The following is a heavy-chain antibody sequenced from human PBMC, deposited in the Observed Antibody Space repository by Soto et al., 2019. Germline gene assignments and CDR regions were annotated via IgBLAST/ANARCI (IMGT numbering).Heavy chain of an antibody. CDR1: GGSLSTNP. Sequence: GASGKVSCKASGGSLSTNPIRWVRPAPGQGLGWVGGDGSGAGPGKHEQKFQAGTAVTADKSTSTVYMDLSNFSSEVTAGYYCARRGSVGFFRFFESWGQGTMVTVSS. D-gene: IGHD6-19*01. J-gene: IGHJ4*02. CDR3: ARRGSVGFFRFFES. CDR2: DGSGAGPG. V-gene: IGHV1-69*10.